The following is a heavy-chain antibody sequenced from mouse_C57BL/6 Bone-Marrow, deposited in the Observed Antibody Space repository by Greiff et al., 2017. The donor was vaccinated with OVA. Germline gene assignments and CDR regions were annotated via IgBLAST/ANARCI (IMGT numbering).Heavy chain of an antibody. D-gene: IGHD1-1*02. J-gene: IGHJ2*01. V-gene: IGHV1-81*01. CDR2: IYPRSGNT. Sequence: QVQLKQSGAELARPGASVKLSCKASGYTFTSYGISWVKQRTGQGLEWIGEIYPRSGNTYYNEKFKGKATLTADKSSSTAYMELRSLTSEDSAVYVCARFNGLYYFDYWGQGTTLTVSS. CDR3: ARFNGLYYFDY. CDR1: GYTFTSYG.